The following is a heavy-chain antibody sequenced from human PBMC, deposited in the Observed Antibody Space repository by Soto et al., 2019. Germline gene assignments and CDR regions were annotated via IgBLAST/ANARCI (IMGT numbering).Heavy chain of an antibody. V-gene: IGHV4-61*01. Sequence: QVQLQESGPGLVKTSETLSPTCTVSGGSVSSGPYHWNWVRQPPGKGLAWIGHISYSGTANYNPSLRGRVIMATDTFMNQFSLRLTSVTAADTAVYYCMRSHGAYWGQGALVTVSP. D-gene: IGHD2-8*01. J-gene: IGHJ4*02. CDR1: GGSVSSGPYH. CDR3: MRSHGAY. CDR2: ISYSGTA.